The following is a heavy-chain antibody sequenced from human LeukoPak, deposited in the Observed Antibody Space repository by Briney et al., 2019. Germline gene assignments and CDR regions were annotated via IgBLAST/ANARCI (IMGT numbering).Heavy chain of an antibody. V-gene: IGHV1-46*01. D-gene: IGHD3-22*01. CDR2: INPSGGST. J-gene: IGHJ4*02. Sequence: GASVKVSCKASGYTFTSYYMHWVRQAPGQGLEWRGIINPSGGSTSYAQKFQGRVTMTRDMSTSTGYMELSSLRSEDTAVYYCARATYYYDSSGYNFDYWGQGTLVTVSS. CDR3: ARATYYYDSSGYNFDY. CDR1: GYTFTSYY.